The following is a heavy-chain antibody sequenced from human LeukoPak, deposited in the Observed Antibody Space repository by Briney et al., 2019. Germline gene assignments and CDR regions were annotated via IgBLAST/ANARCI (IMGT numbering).Heavy chain of an antibody. D-gene: IGHD6-13*01. Sequence: RASVKVSCKASGYTFTSYAMHWVRQAPGQRLEWMGWINAGNGNTKYSQKFQGRVTITRDTSASTACMELSSLRSEDTAVYYCARDRIAAAGWFDPWGQGTLVTVSS. V-gene: IGHV1-3*01. CDR1: GYTFTSYA. J-gene: IGHJ5*02. CDR2: INAGNGNT. CDR3: ARDRIAAAGWFDP.